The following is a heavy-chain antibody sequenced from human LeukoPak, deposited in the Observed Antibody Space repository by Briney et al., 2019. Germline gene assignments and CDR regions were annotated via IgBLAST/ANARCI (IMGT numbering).Heavy chain of an antibody. D-gene: IGHD3-9*01. CDR3: ARSKDILTGYCFDY. CDR2: IYYSGST. Sequence: SETLSLTCTVSGGSISSYYWSWIRQPPGKGLEWMGYIYYSGSTNYNPSLKSRVTISVDTSKNQFSLKLSSVTAADTAVYYCARSKDILTGYCFDYWGKGTLVTVSS. V-gene: IGHV4-59*01. J-gene: IGHJ4*02. CDR1: GGSISSYY.